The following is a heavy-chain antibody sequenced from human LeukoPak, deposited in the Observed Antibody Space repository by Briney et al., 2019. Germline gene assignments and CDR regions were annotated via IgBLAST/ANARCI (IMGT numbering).Heavy chain of an antibody. Sequence: PGGSLRLSCAASGFTFSSYSMNWVRQAPGKGLEWVSSISSSSSYIYYADSVKGRFTISRDNAKNSLYLQMNSLRAEDTAVYYCARADIVVVVAAAPWEGSVDHWGQGTLVTVSS. CDR3: ARADIVVVVAAAPWEGSVDH. CDR1: GFTFSSYS. CDR2: ISSSSSYI. V-gene: IGHV3-21*01. J-gene: IGHJ4*02. D-gene: IGHD2-15*01.